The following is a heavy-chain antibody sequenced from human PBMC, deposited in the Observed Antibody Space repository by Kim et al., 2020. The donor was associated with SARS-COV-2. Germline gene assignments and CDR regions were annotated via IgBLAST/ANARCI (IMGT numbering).Heavy chain of an antibody. CDR2: INHSGST. CDR1: GGSFSGYY. J-gene: IGHJ6*02. V-gene: IGHV4-34*01. D-gene: IGHD3-10*01. CDR3: ARAPHLIYGSGSYYKGAINYYYYYGMDV. Sequence: SETLSLTRAVYGGSFSGYYWSWIRQPPGKGLEWIGEINHSGSTNYNPSLKSRVTISVDTSKNQFSLKLSSVTAADTAVYYCARAPHLIYGSGSYYKGAINYYYYYGMDVWGQGTTVTVSS.